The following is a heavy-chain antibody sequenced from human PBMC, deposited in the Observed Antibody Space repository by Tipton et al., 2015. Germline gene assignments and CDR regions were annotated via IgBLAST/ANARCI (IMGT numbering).Heavy chain of an antibody. CDR2: IWFDGSNK. CDR1: GFTFSNYG. D-gene: IGHD1-1*01. Sequence: SLRLSCAASGFTFSNYGMHWVRQAPGKGLEWVAVIWFDGSNKDDADSVKGRFTISRDNSKNTLYLQMNSLRAEDTAVYYCAKNWTSDHWGQGTLVTVSS. V-gene: IGHV3-33*03. CDR3: AKNWTSDH. J-gene: IGHJ5*02.